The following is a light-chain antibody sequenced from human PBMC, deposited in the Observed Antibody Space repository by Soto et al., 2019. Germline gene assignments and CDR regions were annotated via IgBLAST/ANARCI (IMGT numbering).Light chain of an antibody. V-gene: IGKV2-30*01. CDR2: KVS. CDR3: MQGTHWPPYT. J-gene: IGKJ2*01. CDR1: QSLAYSDGNTY. Sequence: DVVMTQSPLSLPVTLGQPASISCRSSQSLAYSDGNTYLNWFQQRPGQSPRRLIYKVSNRDSGVPESFGGSGSGPAFTLKISRVEAEDVGVYYGMQGTHWPPYTFGQGTKLEIK.